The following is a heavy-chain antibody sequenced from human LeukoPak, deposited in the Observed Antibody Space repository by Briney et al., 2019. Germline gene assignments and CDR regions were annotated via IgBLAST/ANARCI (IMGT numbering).Heavy chain of an antibody. V-gene: IGHV1-2*02. CDR3: ARARNDFWSGYYLVY. D-gene: IGHD3-3*01. J-gene: IGHJ4*02. CDR2: INPNSGGT. CDR1: GYTFTGYY. Sequence: ASVKVSCKASGYTFTGYYMHWVRQAPGQGLEWMGWINPNSGGTNYAQKFQGRVTMTRDTSISTAYMELSRLRSDDTAVYYCARARNDFWSGYYLVYWGQGTLVTVSS.